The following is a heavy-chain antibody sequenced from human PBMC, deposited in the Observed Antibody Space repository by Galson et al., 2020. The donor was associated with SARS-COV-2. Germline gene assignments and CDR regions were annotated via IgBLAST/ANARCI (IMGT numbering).Heavy chain of an antibody. J-gene: IGHJ4*02. D-gene: IGHD3-10*02. V-gene: IGHV5-51*01. CDR2: VYPGDSDT. Sequence: GGSLRLSCKGSGYIFPRYWIAWVRQMPGKGLEWMGAVYPGDSDTTYGPSFQGQVTISVDKSTDTAYLQWSSLKASDTAMYYCARRMFSSTFLDYWGQGTLVTV. CDR1: GYIFPRYW. CDR3: ARRMFSSTFLDY.